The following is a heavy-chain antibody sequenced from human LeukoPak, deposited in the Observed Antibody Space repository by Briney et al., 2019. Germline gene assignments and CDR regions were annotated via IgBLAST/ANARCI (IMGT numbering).Heavy chain of an antibody. D-gene: IGHD2-2*01. V-gene: IGHV4-39*07. CDR2: INHSGST. CDR3: ARRSNWGNCSSTSCPRGWFDP. Sequence: PSETLSLTCTVSGGSISSSNYYWGWIRQPPGKGLEWIGEINHSGSTNYNPSLKSRVTISVDTSKNQFSLKLSSVTAADTAVYYCARRSNWGNCSSTSCPRGWFDPWGQGTLVTVSS. J-gene: IGHJ5*02. CDR1: GGSISSSNYY.